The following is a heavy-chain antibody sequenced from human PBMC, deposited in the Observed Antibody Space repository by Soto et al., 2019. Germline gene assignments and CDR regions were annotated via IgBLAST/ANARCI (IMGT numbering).Heavy chain of an antibody. D-gene: IGHD1-7*01. Sequence: KTSETLSLTCTVSGGSISSYYWSWIRQPPGKGLEWIGYTYYSGSTNYNPSLRSRVTISVDTSKNQFSLKLSSVTAADTAVYYCASSRDNWNYPRQWFFDYWGQGTLVTVSS. CDR3: ASSRDNWNYPRQWFFDY. CDR2: TYYSGST. V-gene: IGHV4-59*01. CDR1: GGSISSYY. J-gene: IGHJ4*02.